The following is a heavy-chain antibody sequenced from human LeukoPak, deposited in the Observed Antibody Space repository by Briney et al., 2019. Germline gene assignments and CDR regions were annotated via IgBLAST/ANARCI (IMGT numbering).Heavy chain of an antibody. Sequence: GGSLRLSCAASGFTVSSNYMSWVRQAPGKGLEWVSAVGASYSTYYADSVKGRFTVSRDNSKNTLYLQMNSLRAEDTAVYYCARGLMVRGVTYTGDYWGQGTLVTVSS. CDR3: ARGLMVRGVTYTGDY. CDR1: GFTVSSNY. CDR2: VGASYST. D-gene: IGHD3-10*01. V-gene: IGHV3-66*03. J-gene: IGHJ4*02.